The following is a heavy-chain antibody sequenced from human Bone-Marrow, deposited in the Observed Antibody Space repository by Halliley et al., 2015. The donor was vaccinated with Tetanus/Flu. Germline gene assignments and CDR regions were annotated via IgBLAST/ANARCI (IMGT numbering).Heavy chain of an antibody. Sequence: QMQLVQSGAEVKKPGSSVKVSCKASGGTFNNYAVNWVRQAPGQGLEWMGAIIPLFGTENYAQAFQDRVTITADASTSTVFLEVRSLRSDDTAVYYCARAGMAVPDLVVYNWFDPWGQGTLVTVSS. V-gene: IGHV1-69*01. D-gene: IGHD6-19*01. CDR2: IIPLFGTE. CDR1: GGTFNNYA. CDR3: ARAGMAVPDLVVYNWFDP. J-gene: IGHJ5*02.